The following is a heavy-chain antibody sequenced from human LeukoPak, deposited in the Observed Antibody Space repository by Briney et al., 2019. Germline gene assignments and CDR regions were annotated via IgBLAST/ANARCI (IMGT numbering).Heavy chain of an antibody. V-gene: IGHV1-2*06. CDR3: AREYYDSSGYYYPFDY. D-gene: IGHD3-22*01. J-gene: IGHJ4*02. CDR2: INPNSGGT. Sequence: GASVKVSCKASGYTFTSYYMHWVRQAPGQGLEWMGRINPNSGGTNYAQKFQGRVTMTRDTSISTAYMELSRLRSDDTAVYYCAREYYDSSGYYYPFDYWGQGTLVTVSS. CDR1: GYTFTSYY.